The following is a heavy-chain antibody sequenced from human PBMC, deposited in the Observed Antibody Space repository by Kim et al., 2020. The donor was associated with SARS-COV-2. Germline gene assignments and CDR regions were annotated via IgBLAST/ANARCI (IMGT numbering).Heavy chain of an antibody. D-gene: IGHD3-3*01. CDR1: GFTFSSYG. CDR2: ISYDGSNK. V-gene: IGHV3-30*18. CDR3: AKDKAPDFWSGPQAYDY. J-gene: IGHJ4*01. Sequence: GGSLRLSCAASGFTFSSYGMHWVRQAPGKGLEWVAVISYDGSNKYYADSVKGRFTISRDNSKNTLYLQMNSLRAEDTAVYYCAKDKAPDFWSGPQAYDY.